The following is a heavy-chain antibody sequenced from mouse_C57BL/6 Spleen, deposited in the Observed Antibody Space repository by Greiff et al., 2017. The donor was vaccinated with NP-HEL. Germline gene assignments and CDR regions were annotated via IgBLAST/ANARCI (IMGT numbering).Heavy chain of an antibody. J-gene: IGHJ1*03. Sequence: QVQLQQSGAELVRPGPSVKVSCKASGYAFTNYLIEWVKQRPGQGLEWIGVINPGSGGTNYNEKFKGKATLTADKSSSTAYMQLSSLTSEDSAVYFCARRDYYGSSLYFDVWGTGTTVTVSS. CDR2: INPGSGGT. V-gene: IGHV1-54*01. D-gene: IGHD1-1*01. CDR1: GYAFTNYL. CDR3: ARRDYYGSSLYFDV.